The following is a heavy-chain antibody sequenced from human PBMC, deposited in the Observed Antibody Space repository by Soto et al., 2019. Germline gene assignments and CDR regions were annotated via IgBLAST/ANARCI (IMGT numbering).Heavy chain of an antibody. CDR3: ARTMVVTQNWFDP. V-gene: IGHV4-34*01. CDR1: GGSFSGYY. J-gene: IGHJ5*02. Sequence: SETLSLTCAVYGGSFSGYYWTWIRQPPGTGLEWIGEINHSGSTNYNPSLKSRVTISVDTSKNQFSLKLNSVTAADTAVYYCARTMVVTQNWFDPWGQGTLVTVSS. D-gene: IGHD2-21*02. CDR2: INHSGST.